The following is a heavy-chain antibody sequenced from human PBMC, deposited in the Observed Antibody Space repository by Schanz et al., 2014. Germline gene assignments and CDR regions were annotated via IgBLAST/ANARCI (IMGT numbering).Heavy chain of an antibody. J-gene: IGHJ4*02. D-gene: IGHD6-19*01. CDR3: ARDPNTSAWLPYFDT. V-gene: IGHV3-30*19. CDR1: GFTFSSYG. Sequence: QVQLVESGGGVVQPGRSLRLSCAASGFTFSSYGMHWVRQAPGKGLEWVAVMWNDGIKTHYADSGKGRFTISRDNSKNTVYLQMNSLRTDDTAMYYCARDPNTSAWLPYFDTWGQGTLVNVSS. CDR2: MWNDGIKT.